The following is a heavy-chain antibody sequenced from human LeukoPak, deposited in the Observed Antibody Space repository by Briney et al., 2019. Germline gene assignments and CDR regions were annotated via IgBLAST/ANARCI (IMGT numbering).Heavy chain of an antibody. CDR1: GYTFTSYA. CDR3: ARPPPRIVVVVAATTYSGMDV. CDR2: INAGNGNT. Sequence: ASVKVSCKASGYTFTSYAMHWVRHAPGQRLEWVGWINAGNGNTKYSQKLQGRVTMTSDTSTRTAYMELRSLRSDDTAVYYCARPPPRIVVVVAATTYSGMDVWGQGTTVTVSS. D-gene: IGHD2-15*01. J-gene: IGHJ6*02. V-gene: IGHV1-3*01.